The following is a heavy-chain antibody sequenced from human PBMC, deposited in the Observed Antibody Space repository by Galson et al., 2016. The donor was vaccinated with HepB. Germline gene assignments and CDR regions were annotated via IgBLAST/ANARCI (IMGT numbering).Heavy chain of an antibody. CDR1: GLTLRHFA. V-gene: IGHV3-23*01. J-gene: IGHJ6*02. Sequence: SLRLSCAASGLTLRHFAMHWVRQAPGKGMEWVSAISSSADSIYYADSVKGRFTISRDNSKNTLYLQMNSLRAEDTAVYYCARVSVSVADLSTNYYYGMDVWGQGTTVTVSS. CDR3: ARVSVSVADLSTNYYYGMDV. D-gene: IGHD3-16*02. CDR2: ISSSADSI.